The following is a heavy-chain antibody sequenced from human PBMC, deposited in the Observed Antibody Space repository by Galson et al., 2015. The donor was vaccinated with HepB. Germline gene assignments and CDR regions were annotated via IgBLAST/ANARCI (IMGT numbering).Heavy chain of an antibody. CDR3: ARQCYYGSGSYYSPQDY. Sequence: QSGAEVKKPGESLKISCEGSGYSFTSYWIGWVRQMPGKGLEWMGIIYPGDSDTRYSPSFQGQVTISADKSISTAYLQWSSLKASDTAMYYCARQCYYGSGSYYSPQDYWGQGTLVTVSS. J-gene: IGHJ4*02. V-gene: IGHV5-51*01. CDR1: GYSFTSYW. D-gene: IGHD3-10*01. CDR2: IYPGDSDT.